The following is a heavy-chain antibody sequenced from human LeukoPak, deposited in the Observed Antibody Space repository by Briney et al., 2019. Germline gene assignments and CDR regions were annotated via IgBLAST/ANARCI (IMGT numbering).Heavy chain of an antibody. Sequence: GGSLRLSCAASGFTFSSYSMNWVRQAPGKGLEWVSSIRSSSSYIYYADSVQGRFTISRDNAKNSLYLKMNSLRAEDTAVYYCARARLMRAHAYYFDYWGQGTLVTVSS. D-gene: IGHD3-16*01. CDR2: IRSSSSYI. CDR3: ARARLMRAHAYYFDY. CDR1: GFTFSSYS. J-gene: IGHJ4*02. V-gene: IGHV3-21*01.